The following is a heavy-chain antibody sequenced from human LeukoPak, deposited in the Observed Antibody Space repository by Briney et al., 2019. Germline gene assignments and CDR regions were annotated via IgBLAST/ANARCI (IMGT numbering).Heavy chain of an antibody. CDR3: ARDRGYSSGYDY. CDR1: GFTFSSYS. Sequence: GGSLRLSCAASGFTFSSYSMNWVRQAPGKGLEWDSSISSSSSYIYYADSVKGRFTIPRDNAKNSLYLQMNSLRAEDTAVYYCARDRGYSSGYDYWGQGTLVTVSS. CDR2: ISSSSSYI. J-gene: IGHJ4*02. D-gene: IGHD6-19*01. V-gene: IGHV3-21*01.